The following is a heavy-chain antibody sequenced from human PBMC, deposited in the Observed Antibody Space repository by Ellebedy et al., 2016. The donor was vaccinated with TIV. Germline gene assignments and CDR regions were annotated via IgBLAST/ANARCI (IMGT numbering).Heavy chain of an antibody. J-gene: IGHJ4*02. D-gene: IGHD3-22*01. CDR2: IYYSGNT. CDR3: ARGEPPYYYDSSGYFGY. CDR1: GGSISSSTYY. Sequence: SETLSLTCSVSGGSISSSTYYWGWLRQPPGKGLEWIGSIYYSGNTYYNPSLKSRVTRSVDTSKNQFSLKLSSVTAADKAVYYCARGEPPYYYDSSGYFGYWGQGTLVTVSS. V-gene: IGHV4-39*07.